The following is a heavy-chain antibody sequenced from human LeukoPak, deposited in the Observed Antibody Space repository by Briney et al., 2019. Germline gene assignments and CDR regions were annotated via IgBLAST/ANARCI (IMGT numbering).Heavy chain of an antibody. CDR2: MNPNSGKT. CDR1: GYTFTSYD. V-gene: IGHV1-8*01. J-gene: IGHJ4*02. D-gene: IGHD3-10*01. Sequence: ASVKVSCKASGYTFTSYDINWVRQATGQGLEWMGCMNPNSGKTGYAQKFQGRVTMTRNTSISTAYMELSSLRSEDTAVYYCARSLVELQYYGSGSYNDYWGQGTLVTVSS. CDR3: ARSLVELQYYGSGSYNDY.